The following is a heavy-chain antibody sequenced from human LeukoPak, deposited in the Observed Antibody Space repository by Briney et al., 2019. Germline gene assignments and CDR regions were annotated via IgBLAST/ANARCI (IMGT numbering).Heavy chain of an antibody. D-gene: IGHD3-22*01. CDR1: GGSFSGYY. Sequence: PSETLSLTCAVYGGSFSGYYWSWIRQPPGKGLEWIGEINHSGSTNYNPSLKSRVTISVDTSKNQFSLKLSSVTAADTAVYYCASGYYDSSGYTDAFDIWGQGTMVTVSS. V-gene: IGHV4-34*01. CDR3: ASGYYDSSGYTDAFDI. J-gene: IGHJ3*02. CDR2: INHSGST.